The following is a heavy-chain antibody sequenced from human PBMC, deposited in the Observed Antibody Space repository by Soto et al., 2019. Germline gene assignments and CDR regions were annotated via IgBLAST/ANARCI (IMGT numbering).Heavy chain of an antibody. CDR2: MNPNSGNA. D-gene: IGHD3-16*02. CDR3: ARNYDYVWGSYRLSYYYYGMDV. CDR1: GYTFTSYD. V-gene: IGHV1-8*01. J-gene: IGHJ6*02. Sequence: ASVKVSCKASGYTFTSYDINWVRQATGQGLEWMGWMNPNSGNAGYAQKFQGRVTMTRNTSISTAYMELSSLRSEDTAVYYCARNYDYVWGSYRLSYYYYGMDVWGQGTTVTVSS.